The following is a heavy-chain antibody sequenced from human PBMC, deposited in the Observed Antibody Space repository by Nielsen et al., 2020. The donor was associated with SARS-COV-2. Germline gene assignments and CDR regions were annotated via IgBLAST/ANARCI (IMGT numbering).Heavy chain of an antibody. D-gene: IGHD6-19*01. CDR2: ISAYNGNT. J-gene: IGHJ6*02. Sequence: ASVKVSCKASGYTFTSYGISWVRQAPGQGLEWMGWISAYNGNTNYAQKLQGRVTMTTDTSTSTAYMELRSLRSDDTAVYYCARDLGSVAGTPVYYYYGMDVWGQGTTVTVSS. V-gene: IGHV1-18*01. CDR1: GYTFTSYG. CDR3: ARDLGSVAGTPVYYYYGMDV.